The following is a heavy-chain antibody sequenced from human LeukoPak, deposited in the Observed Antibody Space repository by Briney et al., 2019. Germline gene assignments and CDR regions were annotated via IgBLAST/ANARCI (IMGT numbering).Heavy chain of an antibody. CDR1: GFTFSSYS. Sequence: GGSLRLSCAVSGFTFSSYSMNWVRQAPGKGLEWVSSISSSSSYIYYADSVKGRFTISRDNAKNSLYLQMNSLRAEDTAVYYCARDHVGYSYGFFDYWGQGTLVTVSS. D-gene: IGHD5-18*01. J-gene: IGHJ4*02. V-gene: IGHV3-21*01. CDR2: ISSSSSYI. CDR3: ARDHVGYSYGFFDY.